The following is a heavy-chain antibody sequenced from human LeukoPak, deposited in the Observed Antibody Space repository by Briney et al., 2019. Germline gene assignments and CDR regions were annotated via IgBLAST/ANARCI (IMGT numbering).Heavy chain of an antibody. Sequence: GGSLRLSCAASGFIFSSYWMHWVRHAPGKGLVWVSRINSDGTSTTYADSVKGRFTISRDNAKNTLYLQMNSLRAEDTAVYYCARDPYYSDSSGYSDYWGQGTLVTVSS. CDR3: ARDPYYSDSSGYSDY. J-gene: IGHJ4*02. CDR1: GFIFSSYW. D-gene: IGHD3-22*01. V-gene: IGHV3-74*01. CDR2: INSDGTST.